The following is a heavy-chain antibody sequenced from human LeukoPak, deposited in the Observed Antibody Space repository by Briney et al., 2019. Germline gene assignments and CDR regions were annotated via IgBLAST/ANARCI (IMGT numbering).Heavy chain of an antibody. D-gene: IGHD2-15*01. J-gene: IGHJ2*01. V-gene: IGHV4-39*07. Sequence: SETLSLTCTVFGGSISSSSYYWGWIRQPPGKGLEWIGEINHSGGTNYNPSLKSRVTISVDTSKNQFSLKLSSVTAADTAVYYCARVGYCSHGSCLRLDWYFDLWGRGTLVTVSS. CDR2: INHSGGT. CDR3: ARVGYCSHGSCLRLDWYFDL. CDR1: GGSISSSSYY.